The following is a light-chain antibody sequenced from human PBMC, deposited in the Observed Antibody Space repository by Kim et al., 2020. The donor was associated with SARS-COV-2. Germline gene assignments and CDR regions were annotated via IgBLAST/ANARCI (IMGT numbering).Light chain of an antibody. Sequence: PGEKVTLNCSSSTGPVTSSHFPYWFQQRPGQAPRTLISDTTNTHSWTPARFSGSLLGDKAALTLSGAQPEDEADYYCLLSYSGVWVFGGGTQLTVL. V-gene: IGLV7-46*01. J-gene: IGLJ3*02. CDR3: LLSYSGVWV. CDR2: DTT. CDR1: TGPVTSSHF.